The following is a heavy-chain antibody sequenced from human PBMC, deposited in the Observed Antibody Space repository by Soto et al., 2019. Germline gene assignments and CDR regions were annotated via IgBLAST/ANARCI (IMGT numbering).Heavy chain of an antibody. V-gene: IGHV4-59*01. CDR2: IYYSGST. Sequence: PSETLSLTCTVSGGSISSYYWSWSRQPQGKGLEWNGYIYYSGSTNYNPSLKSRVTITVDTSKNQFSLKLSSVTAADTAVYYCARSRYCSGGSCYRGLWFDPWGQGTLVTVSS. CDR1: GGSISSYY. CDR3: ARSRYCSGGSCYRGLWFDP. D-gene: IGHD2-15*01. J-gene: IGHJ5*02.